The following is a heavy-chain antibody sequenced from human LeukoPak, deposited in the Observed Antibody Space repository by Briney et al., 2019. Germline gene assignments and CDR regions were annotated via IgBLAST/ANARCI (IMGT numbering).Heavy chain of an antibody. Sequence: TGGSLRLSCAASGFTFISYWLSWVRQAPGKGLEWVANIKQDGSEKYYVDSVKGRFTISRDNAKNSLYLQMNSLRAEDTAVYYCARGEQWLQCRGQGSLVTVSS. CDR2: IKQDGSEK. CDR1: GFTFISYW. D-gene: IGHD5-18*01. V-gene: IGHV3-7*01. J-gene: IGHJ4*02. CDR3: ARGEQWLQC.